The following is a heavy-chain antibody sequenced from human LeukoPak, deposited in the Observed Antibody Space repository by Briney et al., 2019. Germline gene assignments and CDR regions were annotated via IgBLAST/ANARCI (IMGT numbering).Heavy chain of an antibody. CDR1: GFTFNNYG. Sequence: PGGSLRLSCAASGFTFNNYGIHWVRQAPGKGLEWVSGISGVGDNTYYADSVKGRFTISRDNSKNTLYLQMNSLRAEDTALYYCARSWYGRVYFDYWGQGTLVTVSS. CDR3: ARSWYGRVYFDY. V-gene: IGHV3-23*01. D-gene: IGHD6-13*01. CDR2: ISGVGDNT. J-gene: IGHJ4*02.